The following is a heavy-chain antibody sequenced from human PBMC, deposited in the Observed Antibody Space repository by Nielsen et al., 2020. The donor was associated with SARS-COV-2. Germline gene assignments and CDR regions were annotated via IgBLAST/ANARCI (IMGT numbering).Heavy chain of an antibody. CDR3: AKRSGYTSGWYGDY. CDR2: ISSST. V-gene: IGHV3-23*01. Sequence: GGSLRLSCTASGFTFTAYWMHWVRQAPGKGLEWVSAISSSTYYADSVKGRFTVSRDNSKNTLYLQMNSLRAEDTAVYYCAKRSGYTSGWYGDYWGQGTLVTVSS. J-gene: IGHJ4*02. D-gene: IGHD6-19*01. CDR1: GFTFTAYW.